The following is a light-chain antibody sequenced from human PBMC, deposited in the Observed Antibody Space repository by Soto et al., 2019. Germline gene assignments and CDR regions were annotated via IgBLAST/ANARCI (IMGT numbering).Light chain of an antibody. J-gene: IGKJ2*01. CDR2: GAS. CDR1: QSVSSSY. Sequence: ESVLTQSPVTLSLSPVEGATLLCRASQSVSSSYLAWYQLKPGQAPRLLIYGASIRATGIPDRFSGSGSETDFTLTISRLEPEDFAVYYCQQYGRSPPYTFGQGTKVDIK. V-gene: IGKV3-20*01. CDR3: QQYGRSPPYT.